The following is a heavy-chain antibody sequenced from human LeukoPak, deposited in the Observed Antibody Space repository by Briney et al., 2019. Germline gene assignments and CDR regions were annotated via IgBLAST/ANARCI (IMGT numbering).Heavy chain of an antibody. CDR2: ISAGGRT. J-gene: IGHJ5*02. Sequence: PSETLSLTCAISGASIASGSYHWDWIRQPAGSRPEYIGRISAGGRTNYHPPLKSRLTISMDTSKNHVSLRLSSVTAADTALYYCTRGGHDYGGSFDPWGQGILVTVSS. CDR1: GASIASGSYH. CDR3: TRGGHDYGGSFDP. V-gene: IGHV4-61*02. D-gene: IGHD4-23*01.